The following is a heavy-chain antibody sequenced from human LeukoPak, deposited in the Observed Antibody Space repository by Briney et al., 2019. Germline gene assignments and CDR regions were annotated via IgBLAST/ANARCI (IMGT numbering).Heavy chain of an antibody. V-gene: IGHV3-33*06. CDR3: AKESGPYDYVWGSYRLTYYYYYYMDV. CDR1: GFTFSSYH. D-gene: IGHD3-16*02. CDR2: IWYDGSNK. Sequence: GGSLRLSCAASGFTFSSYHLIWVRQAPGKGLDWVAVIWYDGSNKYYADSVKGRFTISRDNSKNTLYLQMNSLRAEDTAVYYCAKESGPYDYVWGSYRLTYYYYYYMDVWGKGTTVTVSS. J-gene: IGHJ6*03.